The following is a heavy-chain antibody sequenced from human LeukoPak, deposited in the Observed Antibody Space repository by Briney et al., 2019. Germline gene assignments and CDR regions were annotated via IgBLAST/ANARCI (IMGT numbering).Heavy chain of an antibody. CDR3: AKDGAYCSGGSCYSAGPYYFDY. Sequence: HPGETLRLSCAASGFTFSSYDMTWVRQAPGKGLEWVSAISGSGGSTYYADSVKGRFTISRDNSKNTLYLQMNSLRAEDTAVYYCAKDGAYCSGGSCYSAGPYYFDYWGQGTLVTVSS. D-gene: IGHD2-15*01. CDR1: GFTFSSYD. V-gene: IGHV3-23*01. J-gene: IGHJ4*02. CDR2: ISGSGGST.